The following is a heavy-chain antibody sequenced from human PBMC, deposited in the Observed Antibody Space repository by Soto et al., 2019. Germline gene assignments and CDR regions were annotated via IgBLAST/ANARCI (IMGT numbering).Heavy chain of an antibody. CDR2: ISGSGGST. Sequence: GGSLRLSCAASGFTFSSYAMSWVRRAPGKGLEWVSAISGSGGSTYYADSVKGRFTISRDNSKNTLYLQMNSLRAEDTAVYYCAKVPYDSSGYTVTLDYWGQGTLVTV. CDR3: AKVPYDSSGYTVTLDY. V-gene: IGHV3-23*01. CDR1: GFTFSSYA. J-gene: IGHJ4*02. D-gene: IGHD3-22*01.